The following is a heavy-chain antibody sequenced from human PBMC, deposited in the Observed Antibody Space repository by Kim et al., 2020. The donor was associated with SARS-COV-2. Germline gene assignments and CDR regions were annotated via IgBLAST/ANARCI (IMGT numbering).Heavy chain of an antibody. Sequence: GGSLRLSCAASGFTFSTYNMDWARQAPGKGLEWISNITRNRNTIYYADSAKGRCTISRDNAKNSLYLQMSSRRAEDTAVYYCARDGERGYDMDVWGQGNTVAVSS. CDR1: GFTFSTYN. J-gene: IGHJ6*02. D-gene: IGHD3-16*01. V-gene: IGHV3-48*04. CDR2: ITRNRNTI. CDR3: ARDGERGYDMDV.